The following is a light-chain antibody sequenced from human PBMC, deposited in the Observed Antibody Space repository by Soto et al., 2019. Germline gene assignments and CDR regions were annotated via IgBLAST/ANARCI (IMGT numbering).Light chain of an antibody. Sequence: DIQMTQSPSTLSASVGDRVTNTCRASQSIGSWLAWYQQKPGKAPKLLIYDASSLESGVPSRFSGSRSGPDFTLTISSLQPEDFATYYCQQSYSSPPTFGQGTKVDIK. CDR3: QQSYSSPPT. J-gene: IGKJ1*01. CDR1: QSIGSW. V-gene: IGKV1-5*01. CDR2: DAS.